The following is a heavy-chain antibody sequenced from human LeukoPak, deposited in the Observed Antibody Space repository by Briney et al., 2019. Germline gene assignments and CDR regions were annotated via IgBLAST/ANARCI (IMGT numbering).Heavy chain of an antibody. J-gene: IGHJ6*02. Sequence: GGSVRLSCAASGSTFNNYAMHWVRQAPGKGLECVSAISSNGGSTYYANSVKGRFTISRDNSKNTLYLQVGSLRVEDMAVYYCARDLMVRGVTLGYYYGLDVWGQGTTVTVSS. CDR1: GSTFNNYA. CDR3: ARDLMVRGVTLGYYYGLDV. D-gene: IGHD3-10*01. CDR2: ISSNGGST. V-gene: IGHV3-64*01.